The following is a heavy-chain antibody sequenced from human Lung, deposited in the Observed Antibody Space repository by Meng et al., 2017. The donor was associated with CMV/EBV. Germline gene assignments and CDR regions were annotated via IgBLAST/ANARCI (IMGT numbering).Heavy chain of an antibody. J-gene: IGHJ6*02. Sequence: SCAASGFTFDDYGMSWVRQAPGKGLEWGSGINWNSGSTGVADSVKGRFTISRDNAKNSLYLQMNSLRAEDTALYYCARGLRAAANYYYYGMDVWXQGTXVTV. D-gene: IGHD6-13*01. CDR3: ARGLRAAANYYYYGMDV. CDR2: INWNSGST. CDR1: GFTFDDYG. V-gene: IGHV3-20*04.